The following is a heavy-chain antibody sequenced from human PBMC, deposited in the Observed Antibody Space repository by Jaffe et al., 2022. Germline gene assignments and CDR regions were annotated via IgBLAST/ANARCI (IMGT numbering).Heavy chain of an antibody. V-gene: IGHV4-38-2*01. CDR3: ARHGLGGSYESDAFDI. J-gene: IGHJ3*02. CDR1: GYSISSGYY. D-gene: IGHD1-26*01. CDR2: IYHSGST. Sequence: QVQLQESGPGLVKPSETLSLTCAVSGYSISSGYYWGWIRQPPGKGLEWIGSIYHSGSTYYNPSLKSRVTISVDTSKNQFSLKLSSVTAADTAVYYCARHGLGGSYESDAFDIWGQGTMVTVSS.